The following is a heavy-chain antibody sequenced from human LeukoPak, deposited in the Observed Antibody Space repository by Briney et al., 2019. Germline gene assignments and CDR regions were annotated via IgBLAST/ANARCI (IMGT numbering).Heavy chain of an antibody. CDR3: ARDQSRDGYNRFDY. Sequence: SVKVSCKASGGTFSSYAISWVRQAPGQGLEWMGGIIPIFGTANYAQKFQGRVTITADESTSTAYMELRSLRSDDTAVYYCARDQSRDGYNRFDYWGQGTLVTVSS. V-gene: IGHV1-69*13. D-gene: IGHD5-24*01. CDR1: GGTFSSYA. CDR2: IIPIFGTA. J-gene: IGHJ4*02.